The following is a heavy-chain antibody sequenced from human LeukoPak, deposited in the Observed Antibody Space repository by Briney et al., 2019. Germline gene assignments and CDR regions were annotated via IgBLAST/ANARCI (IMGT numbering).Heavy chain of an antibody. CDR2: IYTSGST. Sequence: GGSLRLSCAASGFTVNNYMSWVRQAPGKGLEWVSVIYTSGSTYYADSVKGRFTISRVNSKNSLYLQMNSLGAEDTAVYYCARMSSTTWSYYHFYMDVWGKGTTVTVSS. CDR1: GFTVNNY. V-gene: IGHV3-53*01. D-gene: IGHD2-2*01. J-gene: IGHJ6*03. CDR3: ARMSSTTWSYYHFYMDV.